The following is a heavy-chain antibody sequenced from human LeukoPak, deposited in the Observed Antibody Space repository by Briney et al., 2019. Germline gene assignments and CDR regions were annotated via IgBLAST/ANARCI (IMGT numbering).Heavy chain of an antibody. D-gene: IGHD2-21*02. Sequence: PSETLSLTCTVSGGSISSSSYYWAWIRQPPGKGLEWIGSSSYSGSPYYNPSLKSRVTISVDTSKNQFSLKLSSVTAADTAVYYCARDLASCAGDCYSDGFDYWGQGALVTVSS. J-gene: IGHJ4*02. CDR3: ARDLASCAGDCYSDGFDY. CDR2: SSYSGSP. V-gene: IGHV4-39*07. CDR1: GGSISSSSYY.